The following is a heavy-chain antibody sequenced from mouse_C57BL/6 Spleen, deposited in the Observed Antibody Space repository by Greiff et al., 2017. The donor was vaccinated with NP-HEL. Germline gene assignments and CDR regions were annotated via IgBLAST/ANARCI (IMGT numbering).Heavy chain of an antibody. V-gene: IGHV3-6*01. CDR2: ISYDGSN. Sequence: EVQLQESGPGLVKPSQSLSLTCSVTGYSITSGYYWNWIRQFPGNKLEWMGYISYDGSNNYNPSLKNRISITRDTSKNQFFLKLNSVTTEDTATYYCAREGQLRPLDYWGQGTTLTVSS. CDR3: AREGQLRPLDY. CDR1: GYSITSGYY. J-gene: IGHJ2*01. D-gene: IGHD3-2*02.